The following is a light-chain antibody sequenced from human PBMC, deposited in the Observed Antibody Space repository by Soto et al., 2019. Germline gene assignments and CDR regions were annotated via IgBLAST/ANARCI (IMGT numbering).Light chain of an antibody. V-gene: IGLV2-11*01. J-gene: IGLJ3*02. CDR2: DVS. CDR3: CSYAGSYTYWV. CDR1: SSDVGGYNY. Sequence: QSVLTQPRSVCGSPGQSVTISCTGTSSDVGGYNYVSWYQQHPGKAPKLMIYDVSKRPSGVPDRFSGSKSGNTASLTISGLQAEDEADYYCCSYAGSYTYWVFGGGTKLTVL.